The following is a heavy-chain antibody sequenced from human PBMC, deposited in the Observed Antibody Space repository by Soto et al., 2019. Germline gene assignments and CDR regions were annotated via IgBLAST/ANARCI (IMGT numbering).Heavy chain of an antibody. V-gene: IGHV4-31*03. D-gene: IGHD2-2*01. CDR3: ARAEGYSSSWGLIDP. CDR1: GGSISSGAYF. Sequence: QVQLQESGPGLVKPSQTLSLTCTVSGGSISSGAYFWSWIRQHPGRGLEWIGYIYYRGSTYYNPSHKSRLSISVDASKDQFSLTLTSVTAANTAMYYCARAEGYSSSWGLIDPWGQGILVTVTS. CDR2: IYYRGST. J-gene: IGHJ5*02.